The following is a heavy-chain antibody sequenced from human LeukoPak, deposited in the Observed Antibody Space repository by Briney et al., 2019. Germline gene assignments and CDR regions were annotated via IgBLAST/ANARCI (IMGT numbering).Heavy chain of an antibody. CDR3: ARDHHGFDP. CDR1: GGSFSGYY. J-gene: IGHJ5*02. CDR2: INHSGST. Sequence: SETLSLTCAVYGGSFSGYYWSWIRQPPGKGLEWIGEINHSGSTNYNPSLKSRVTISVDTSKNQFSLKLSSVTAADTAVYYCARDHHGFDPWGQGTLVTVSS. V-gene: IGHV4-34*01.